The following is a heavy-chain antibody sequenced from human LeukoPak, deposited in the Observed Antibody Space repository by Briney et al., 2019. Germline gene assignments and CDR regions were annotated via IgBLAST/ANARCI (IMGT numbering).Heavy chain of an antibody. CDR3: ARGVEMATIGFDY. CDR1: GGTFSSYT. Sequence: SVKVSCKASGGTFSSYTISWVRQDPGQGLEWMGRIIPILGIANYAQKFQGRVTITADKSTSTAYMELSSLRSEDTAVYYCARGVEMATIGFDYWGQGTLVTVSS. CDR2: IIPILGIA. V-gene: IGHV1-69*02. D-gene: IGHD5-24*01. J-gene: IGHJ4*02.